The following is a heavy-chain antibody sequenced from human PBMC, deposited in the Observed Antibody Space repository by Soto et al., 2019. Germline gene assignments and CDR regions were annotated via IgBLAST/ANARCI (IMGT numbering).Heavy chain of an antibody. CDR1: GYSISSGYH. CDR3: AREAYDRADY. CDR2: IYHSGTS. D-gene: IGHD3-10*02. V-gene: IGHV4-38-2*02. J-gene: IGHJ4*02. Sequence: SETLSLTCDVSGYSISSGYHWGWNRQPPGKGLEWIGSIYHSGTSYYNPSLMSRVSISVDTSKNQFSLKVTSVTAADTTVYYCAREAYDRADYWGQGTQVTVSS.